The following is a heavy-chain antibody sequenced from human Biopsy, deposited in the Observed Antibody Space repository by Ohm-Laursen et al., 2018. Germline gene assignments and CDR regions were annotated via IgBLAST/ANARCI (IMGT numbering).Heavy chain of an antibody. D-gene: IGHD4-17*01. CDR1: GFTFSGFS. Sequence: SLRLSCAASGFTFSGFSMNWVRQAPGQGLEWVSSISSSGSFIYFADSVKGRFTISRDNARNSLYLQMNSLRAEDTAVYYCGRGQTVAPGYYGMDVWGQGTTVTVSS. CDR2: ISSSGSFI. CDR3: GRGQTVAPGYYGMDV. V-gene: IGHV3-21*01. J-gene: IGHJ6*02.